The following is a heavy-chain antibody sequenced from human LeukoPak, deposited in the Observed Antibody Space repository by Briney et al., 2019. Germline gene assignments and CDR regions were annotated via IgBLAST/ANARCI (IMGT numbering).Heavy chain of an antibody. D-gene: IGHD3-22*01. Sequence: PSETLSLTCAVSGYSISSGYYWGWIRQPPGKGLEWIGSIYHSGSTYYNPSLKSRVTISVDTSKNQFSLKLSSVTAADTAVYYCARNSYYDSSGYSGGQGTLVTVSS. CDR2: IYHSGST. J-gene: IGHJ4*02. CDR3: ARNSYYDSSGYS. CDR1: GYSISSGYY. V-gene: IGHV4-38-2*01.